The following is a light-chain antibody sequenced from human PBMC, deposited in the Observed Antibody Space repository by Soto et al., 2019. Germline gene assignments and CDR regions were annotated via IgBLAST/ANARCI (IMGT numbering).Light chain of an antibody. V-gene: IGLV2-8*01. CDR3: SSYGGYNNVV. Sequence: GEPGQSVTISCTGTSSDVGGYNYVSWFQQHPGKAPKLIIHEVNQRPSGVPDRFSGSKSGNTASLTVSGLQAEDEGTYYCSSYGGYNNVVFGTGTKVTVL. CDR2: EVN. CDR1: SSDVGGYNY. J-gene: IGLJ1*01.